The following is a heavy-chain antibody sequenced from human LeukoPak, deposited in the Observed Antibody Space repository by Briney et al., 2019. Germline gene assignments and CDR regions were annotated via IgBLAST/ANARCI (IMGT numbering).Heavy chain of an antibody. J-gene: IGHJ4*02. CDR3: ARLGYSYGYPFDY. V-gene: IGHV5-51*01. D-gene: IGHD5-18*01. CDR1: GYSIISYW. CDR2: IYPGDSDT. Sequence: GESLQISCKGSGYSIISYWIGWVRQMPGKGLEWMGIIYPGDSDTRYSPSFQGQVTISVDKSISTAYLQWSSLKASDTAMYYCARLGYSYGYPFDYWGQGTLVTVSS.